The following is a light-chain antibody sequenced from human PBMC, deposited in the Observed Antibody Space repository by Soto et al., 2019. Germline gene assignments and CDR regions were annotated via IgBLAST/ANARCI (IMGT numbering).Light chain of an antibody. V-gene: IGKV1-39*01. Sequence: DIRMTQSPSSLSASVGDRVTITCRASQSISFYLNWYQQKPGKAPRLLIFAASSLQSGVPSRFSGHGSGTDFTLTISSLQPEDLATYYCQQSYSSPRAFGPGTKVEIK. J-gene: IGKJ3*01. CDR1: QSISFY. CDR3: QQSYSSPRA. CDR2: AAS.